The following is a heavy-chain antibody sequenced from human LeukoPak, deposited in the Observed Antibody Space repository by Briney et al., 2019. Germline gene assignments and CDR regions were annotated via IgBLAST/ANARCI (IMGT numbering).Heavy chain of an antibody. J-gene: IGHJ6*02. CDR3: VRGGRVVKSLFGMDV. CDR1: GGSISTYY. V-gene: IGHV4-59*01. Sequence: SETLSLTCTVSGGSISTYYCCWVRQSPGKGLEWIGYISYSGSTNYNPSLKSRVTISVDRPKNQFSLKLSSVTAADTAVYYCVRGGRVVKSLFGMDVWGQGTTVTVSS. D-gene: IGHD3-3*01. CDR2: ISYSGST.